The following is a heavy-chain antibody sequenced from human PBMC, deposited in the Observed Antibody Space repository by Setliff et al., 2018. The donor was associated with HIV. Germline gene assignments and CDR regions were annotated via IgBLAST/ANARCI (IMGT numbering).Heavy chain of an antibody. CDR3: ARGGYPHGSHHY. CDR2: IYHSGST. D-gene: IGHD1-1*01. V-gene: IGHV4-39*07. CDR1: GGSIDSFSYY. J-gene: IGHJ4*02. Sequence: SETLSLTCTVSGGSIDSFSYYWGWIRQTPGKELEWIGNIYHSGSTNYNPSLKSRVAISVDTSKNQFSLKLSSVTAADTAVYYCARGGYPHGSHHYWGQGTLVTVSS.